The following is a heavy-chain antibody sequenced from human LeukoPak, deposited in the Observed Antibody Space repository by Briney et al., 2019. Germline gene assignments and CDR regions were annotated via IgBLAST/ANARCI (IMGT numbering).Heavy chain of an antibody. J-gene: IGHJ6*02. CDR3: AKDIREYYYDSSGYAYYYYYGMDV. CDR2: ISWNSGSI. D-gene: IGHD3-22*01. V-gene: IGHV3-9*01. Sequence: TGGSLRLSCAASGFTFDDYAMHWVRQAPGKGLEWVSGISWNSGSIGYADSVKGRFTISRDNAKNSLHLQMNSLRAEDTALYYCAKDIREYYYDSSGYAYYYYYGMDVWGQGTTVTVSS. CDR1: GFTFDDYA.